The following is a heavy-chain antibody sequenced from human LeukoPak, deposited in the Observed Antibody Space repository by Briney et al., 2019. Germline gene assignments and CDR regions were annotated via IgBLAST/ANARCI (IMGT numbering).Heavy chain of an antibody. D-gene: IGHD4-17*01. CDR1: GFTFSDSA. Sequence: GGSLRLSCAASGFTFSDSAIHWVRQASGKGLEWVGHIRSKRNNYATLYAASVTGRFTISRHDSRNTAYLQMNSLQIEDTAVYFCTRHRYGDSGGVFDYWGQGTLVTVSS. J-gene: IGHJ4*02. V-gene: IGHV3-73*01. CDR2: IRSKRNNYAT. CDR3: TRHRYGDSGGVFDY.